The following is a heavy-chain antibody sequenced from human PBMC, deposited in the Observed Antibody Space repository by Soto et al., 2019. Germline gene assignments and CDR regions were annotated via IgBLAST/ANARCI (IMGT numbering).Heavy chain of an antibody. V-gene: IGHV4-39*01. Sequence: PSETLSLTCTVSGGSISSSSYYWGWIRQPPGKGLEWIGIIYYSGSTYYNPSLKSRVTISVDTSKNQFSLKLSSVTAADTAVYYCARQGSPPPLYYYGMDVWGQGTTVTVSS. CDR2: IYYSGST. CDR1: GGSISSSSYY. CDR3: ARQGSPPPLYYYGMDV. J-gene: IGHJ6*02. D-gene: IGHD3-10*01.